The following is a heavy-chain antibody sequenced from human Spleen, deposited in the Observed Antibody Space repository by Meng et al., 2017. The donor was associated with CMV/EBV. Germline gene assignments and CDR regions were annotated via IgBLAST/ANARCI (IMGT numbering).Heavy chain of an antibody. D-gene: IGHD2-2*02. CDR1: GFTFSDYY. CDR3: ARDVQLLYGHYYYYGMDV. Sequence: GGSLRLSCAASGFTFSDYYMSWIRQAPGKGLEWVSYISSSGSTIYYADSVKGRFTISRDNAKNSLYLQMNSLRAEDTAVYYCARDVQLLYGHYYYYGMDVWGQGTTVTVSS. J-gene: IGHJ6*02. CDR2: ISSSGSTI. V-gene: IGHV3-11*01.